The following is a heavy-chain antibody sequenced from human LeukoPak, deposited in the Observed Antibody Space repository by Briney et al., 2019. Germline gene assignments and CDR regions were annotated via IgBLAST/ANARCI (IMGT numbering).Heavy chain of an antibody. CDR1: GFTLSDYY. Sequence: PGGSLRLSCAASGFTLSDYYMSWIRQAPGKGLEWISYISSSGSNIYYADSVKGRFTMSRDNAKGSLYLQMNSLRAEDTAIYYCARRRDYFDYWGQGTLVTVSS. J-gene: IGHJ4*02. V-gene: IGHV3-11*01. CDR2: ISSSGSNI. CDR3: ARRRDYFDY.